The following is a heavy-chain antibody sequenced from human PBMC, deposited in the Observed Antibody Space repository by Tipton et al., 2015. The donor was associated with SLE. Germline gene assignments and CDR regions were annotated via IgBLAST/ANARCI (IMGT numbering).Heavy chain of an antibody. CDR3: ARDPQLRGSGSDYYYMDV. CDR2: IIPIFGTS. V-gene: IGHV1-69*01. Sequence: QLVQSGAEVKKPGSSVKVSCKASGGTFSSNGISWVRQAPGQGLEWIGGIIPIFGTSNYAQKFQGRVTINADESTSTAYMELSSLRSEDTALYYCARDPQLRGSGSDYYYMDVWGKGSTVTVSS. CDR1: GGTFSSNG. D-gene: IGHD3-10*01. J-gene: IGHJ6*03.